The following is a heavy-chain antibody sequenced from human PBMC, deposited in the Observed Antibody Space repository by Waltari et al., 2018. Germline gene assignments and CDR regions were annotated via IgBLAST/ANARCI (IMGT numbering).Heavy chain of an antibody. D-gene: IGHD1-26*01. CDR2: INPNSGGT. V-gene: IGHV1-2*06. Sequence: QVQLVQSGAEVKKPGASVKVSCKASGYTFTGYYMHWVRQAPGQGLEWMGRINPNSGGTNYAQKFQGRVTMTRDTSISTAYMELSRLRSDDTAVYYCARDSPWWGIVGVTRAFDIWGQGTMVTVSS. J-gene: IGHJ3*02. CDR3: ARDSPWWGIVGVTRAFDI. CDR1: GYTFTGYY.